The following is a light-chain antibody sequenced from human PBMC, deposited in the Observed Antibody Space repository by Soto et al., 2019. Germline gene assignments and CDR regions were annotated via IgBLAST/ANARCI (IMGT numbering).Light chain of an antibody. J-gene: IGKJ1*01. CDR1: QSISSW. CDR2: KAS. Sequence: DIQMTQSPSPLSASVGDRATITCRASQSISSWLAWYQQKPGTAPKLLIYKASTLKSGVPSRFSGSGSGTEFTLTISSLQPEDFATYYCQQYNSYWTFGQGTKVDIK. V-gene: IGKV1-5*03. CDR3: QQYNSYWT.